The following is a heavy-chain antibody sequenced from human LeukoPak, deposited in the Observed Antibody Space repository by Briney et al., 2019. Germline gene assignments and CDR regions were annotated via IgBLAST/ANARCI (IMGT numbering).Heavy chain of an antibody. J-gene: IGHJ4*02. Sequence: SETLSLTCTVSGASISSFHWSWIRQSPGKGLEWIGNIYYSGTTNHNPSLKSRVSLSVDTSEKQFSLQSNSVTTADTAIYHRGRADRSGFDFFDHWGQRILVTV. CDR2: IYYSGTT. CDR1: GASISSFH. CDR3: GRADRSGFDFFDH. V-gene: IGHV4-59*01. D-gene: IGHD6-19*01.